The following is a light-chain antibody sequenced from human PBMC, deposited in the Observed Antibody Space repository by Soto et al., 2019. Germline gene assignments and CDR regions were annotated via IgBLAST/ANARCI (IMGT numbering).Light chain of an antibody. CDR3: QQYGNSPLT. CDR2: DAS. Sequence: EIVLTQSPATLSLSPGERATLSCRASQSVSSYLVWYQQKPGQAPRLLISDASNRATGIPARFSGSGSGADFTLTISSLEPEDFALFYCQQYGNSPLTFGGGTKVDI. V-gene: IGKV3-11*01. J-gene: IGKJ4*01. CDR1: QSVSSY.